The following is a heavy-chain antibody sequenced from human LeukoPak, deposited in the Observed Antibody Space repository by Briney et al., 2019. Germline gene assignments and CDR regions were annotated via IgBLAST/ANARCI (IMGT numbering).Heavy chain of an antibody. J-gene: IGHJ4*02. D-gene: IGHD3-22*01. V-gene: IGHV1-69*13. Sequence: SVKVSCKASGGTFSSYAISWVRQAPGQGLEWMGGIIPIFGTANYAQKFQGRVTITADESTSTAYMELSSLRSEDAAVYYCARHYYDSSGYYYARLGFDYWGQGTLVTVSS. CDR1: GGTFSSYA. CDR2: IIPIFGTA. CDR3: ARHYYDSSGYYYARLGFDY.